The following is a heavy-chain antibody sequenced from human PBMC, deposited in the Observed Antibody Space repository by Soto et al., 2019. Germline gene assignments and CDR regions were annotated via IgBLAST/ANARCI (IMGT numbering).Heavy chain of an antibody. D-gene: IGHD3-16*01. J-gene: IGHJ4*02. CDR3: ARGEASFDY. Sequence: QVQLVESGGGVVQPGRSLRLSCAASGFTFSSYAKHWVRQAPGKGLEWVAVISYDGSNKYYADSVKGRFTISRDNSKNTLYLQMNSLRAEDTAVYYCARGEASFDYWGQGTLVTVSS. CDR2: ISYDGSNK. V-gene: IGHV3-30-3*01. CDR1: GFTFSSYA.